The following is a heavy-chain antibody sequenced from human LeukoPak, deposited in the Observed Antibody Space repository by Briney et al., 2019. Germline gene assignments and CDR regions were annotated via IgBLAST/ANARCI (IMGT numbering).Heavy chain of an antibody. Sequence: ASVKVSCKASGYTFTGYYIHWVRQAPGQGLEWLGWISPNSGATKYAQQFQGRVAMTSDTSISTAHMELSSLTSDDTAVYHCARDVGGSGNRFDPWGQGTLVTVSS. CDR2: ISPNSGAT. CDR3: ARDVGGSGNRFDP. J-gene: IGHJ5*02. D-gene: IGHD3-10*01. V-gene: IGHV1-2*02. CDR1: GYTFTGYY.